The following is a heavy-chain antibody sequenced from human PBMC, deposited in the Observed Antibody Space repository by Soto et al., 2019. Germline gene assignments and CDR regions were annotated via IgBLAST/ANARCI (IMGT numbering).Heavy chain of an antibody. V-gene: IGHV4-34*01. D-gene: IGHD3-10*01. J-gene: IGHJ6*02. CDR2: INHSGST. CDR1: GGSFSGYY. CDR3: ARGQYYYGSGLYYYGMDV. Sequence: SETLSLTCAVYGGSFSGYYWSWIRQPPGKGLEWIGEINHSGSTNYNPSLKSRVTISVDTSKNQFSLKLSSVTAADTAVYYCARGQYYYGSGLYYYGMDVWGQGTTVT.